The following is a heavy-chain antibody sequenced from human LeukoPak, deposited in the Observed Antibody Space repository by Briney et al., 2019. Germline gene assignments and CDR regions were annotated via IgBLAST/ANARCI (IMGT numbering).Heavy chain of an antibody. CDR1: GFTFSSYE. V-gene: IGHV3-48*03. CDR2: ISSSGSTI. CDR3: AKDRRAYPDWYFDL. Sequence: GGSLRLSCAASGFTFSSYEMNWVRQAPGKGLEWVSYISSSGSTIYYADSVKGRFTISRDNSKNTLYLQMNSLRAEDTAVYYCAKDRRAYPDWYFDLWGRGTLVTVSS. J-gene: IGHJ2*01.